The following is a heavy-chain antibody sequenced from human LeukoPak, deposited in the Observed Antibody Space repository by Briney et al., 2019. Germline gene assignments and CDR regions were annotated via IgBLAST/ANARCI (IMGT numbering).Heavy chain of an antibody. CDR1: GGSMSSGSSY. CDR2: IYYSGST. V-gene: IGHV4-39*01. D-gene: IGHD5-12*01. CDR3: ARTRGYSGYVDAYDI. Sequence: PSETLSLTCTVSGGSMSSGSSYWGWIRQPPGKGLERIGTIYYSGSTYYNPSLKSRVTISADTSQNQFSLKLSSVTAADTAVYYCARTRGYSGYVDAYDIWGQGTMVTVFS. J-gene: IGHJ3*02.